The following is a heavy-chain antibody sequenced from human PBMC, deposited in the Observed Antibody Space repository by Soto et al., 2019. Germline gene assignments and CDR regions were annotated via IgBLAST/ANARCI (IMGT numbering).Heavy chain of an antibody. D-gene: IGHD4-17*01. V-gene: IGHV3-30*18. CDR2: ISYDGSNK. J-gene: IGHJ5*02. CDR1: GFTFSSYG. CDR3: AKGRSMTTEFRFDP. Sequence: PGGSLRLSCAASGFTFSSYGMHWVRQAPGKGLEWVAVISYDGSNKYYADSVKGRFTISRDNSKNTLYLQMNSLRAEDTAVYYCAKGRSMTTEFRFDPWGQGTLVTVSS.